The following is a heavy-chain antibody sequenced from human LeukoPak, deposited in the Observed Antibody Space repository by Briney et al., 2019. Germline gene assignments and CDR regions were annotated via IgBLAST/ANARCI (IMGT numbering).Heavy chain of an antibody. CDR2: ISSSSSTI. D-gene: IGHD2-15*01. V-gene: IGHV3-48*01. J-gene: IGHJ3*02. CDR1: GFTFSNYS. CDR3: ARDYCSGGTCFDAFDI. Sequence: PGGSLRLSCAASGFTFSNYSMNWVRQAPGKGLEWVSYISSSSSTIYYADSVKGRFTISRDKAKNSLDLQMNSLRAEDTAVYYCARDYCSGGTCFDAFDIWGQGTMVTVPS.